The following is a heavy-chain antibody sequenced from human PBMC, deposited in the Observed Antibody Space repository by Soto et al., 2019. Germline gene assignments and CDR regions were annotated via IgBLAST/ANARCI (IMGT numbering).Heavy chain of an antibody. D-gene: IGHD3-3*01. CDR2: IYYSGST. J-gene: IGHJ4*02. V-gene: IGHV4-59*08. Sequence: SETLSLTCTVSGVSISSYYWSWIRQPPGKGLEWIGYIYYSGSTNYNPSLKSRVTISVDTSKNQFSLKLSSVTAADTAVYYCARLVWSGYYYFDYWGQGTLVTVSS. CDR1: GVSISSYY. CDR3: ARLVWSGYYYFDY.